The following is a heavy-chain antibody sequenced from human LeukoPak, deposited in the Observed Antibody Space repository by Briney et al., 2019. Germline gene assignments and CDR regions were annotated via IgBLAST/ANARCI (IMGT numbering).Heavy chain of an antibody. V-gene: IGHV4-34*01. CDR1: GGSFSGYY. CDR3: ARAVIVGATTVYYYYYMDV. CDR2: INHSGST. D-gene: IGHD1-26*01. Sequence: SETLSLTCAVYGGSFSGYYWSWIRQPPGKGLEWIGEINHSGSTNYNPSLKSRVTISVDTSKNQFSLKLSSVTAADTAVYYCARAVIVGATTVYYYYYMDVWGKGTTVTVSS. J-gene: IGHJ6*03.